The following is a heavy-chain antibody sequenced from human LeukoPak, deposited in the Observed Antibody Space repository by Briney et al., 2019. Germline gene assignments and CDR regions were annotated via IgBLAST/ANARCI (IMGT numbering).Heavy chain of an antibody. CDR3: AKEHCSRTSCFFGY. CDR1: GFTFDDYA. Sequence: PGRSLRLSCAASGFTFDDYAMHWVRQAPGKGLEWVSGISWNSGSIGYADSVKGRFTISRDNAKNSLYLQMNSLRAEDTALYYCAKEHCSRTSCFFGYWGQGTLVTVYS. CDR2: ISWNSGSI. J-gene: IGHJ4*02. V-gene: IGHV3-9*01. D-gene: IGHD2-2*01.